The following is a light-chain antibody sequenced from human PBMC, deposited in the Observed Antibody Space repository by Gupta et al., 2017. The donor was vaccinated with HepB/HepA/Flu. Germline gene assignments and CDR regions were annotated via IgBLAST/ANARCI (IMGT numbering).Light chain of an antibody. V-gene: IGLV2-11*01. CDR2: DVN. CDR3: CSYAGDSSYV. J-gene: IGLJ1*01. CDR1: SSDVGGYNS. Sequence: QSALTQPPSVSGSPGQSVTISCPGTSSDVGGYNSVSWYQQHPGKAPKLMIYDVNKRPSGVPERFSGSKSGNTASLTISGLQAEDEADYHCCSYAGDSSYVFGSGTKVTVL.